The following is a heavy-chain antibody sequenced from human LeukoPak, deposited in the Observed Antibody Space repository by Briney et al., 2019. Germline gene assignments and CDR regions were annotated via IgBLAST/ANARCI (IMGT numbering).Heavy chain of an antibody. J-gene: IGHJ4*02. V-gene: IGHV1-3*01. CDR3: ARSLGSLVPAKSPFDY. CDR2: INAGNGNT. D-gene: IGHD3-10*01. CDR1: GYTFTSYA. Sequence: GASVKVSCKASGYTFTSYAMHWVRQAPGQRLEWMGWINAGNGNTKYSQKFQGRVTITRDTSASTAYMELSSLRSEDTAVYYCARSLGSLVPAKSPFDYWGQGTLVTVSS.